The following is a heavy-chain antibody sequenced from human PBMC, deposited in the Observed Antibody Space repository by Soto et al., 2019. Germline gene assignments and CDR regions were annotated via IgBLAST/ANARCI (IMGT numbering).Heavy chain of an antibody. Sequence: ASVKVSCKASGFTFTSSAVQWVRQARGQRLEWIGWIVVGSGNTNYAQKFQERVTITRDMSTSTAYMELSSLRSEDTAVYYCAADHLAVAGTYYYYYGMDVWGQGTTVTVSS. CDR2: IVVGSGNT. CDR1: GFTFTSSA. V-gene: IGHV1-58*01. CDR3: AADHLAVAGTYYYYYGMDV. D-gene: IGHD6-19*01. J-gene: IGHJ6*02.